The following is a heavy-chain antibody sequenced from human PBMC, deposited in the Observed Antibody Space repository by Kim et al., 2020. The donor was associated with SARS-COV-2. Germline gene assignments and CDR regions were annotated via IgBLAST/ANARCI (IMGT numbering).Heavy chain of an antibody. CDR3: ALDRYFDWLPFRY. CDR2: IYYSGST. Sequence: SETLSLTCAVSGGSISSGGYSWSWIRQPPGKGLEWIGYIYYSGSTYYNPSLKSRVTISVDRSKNQFSLKLSSVTAADTAVYYCALDRYFDWLPFRYWGQGTLVTVSS. V-gene: IGHV4-30-2*01. CDR1: GGSISSGGYS. D-gene: IGHD3-9*01. J-gene: IGHJ4*02.